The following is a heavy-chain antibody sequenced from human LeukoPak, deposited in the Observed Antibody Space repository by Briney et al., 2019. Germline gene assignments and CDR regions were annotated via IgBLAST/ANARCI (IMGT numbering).Heavy chain of an antibody. D-gene: IGHD4-11*01. CDR2: MNPDGSTK. V-gene: IGHV3-7*03. CDR1: GFTFRSYN. CDR3: ARDRAYSAFDY. J-gene: IGHJ4*02. Sequence: GGSLRLSCAASGFTFRSYNMNWVRQAPGKGLEWVANMNPDGSTKNYVDSVRGRFTISRDNAKNSVYLQMNSLRVDDTAVYYCARDRAYSAFDYWGQGTLVPVSS.